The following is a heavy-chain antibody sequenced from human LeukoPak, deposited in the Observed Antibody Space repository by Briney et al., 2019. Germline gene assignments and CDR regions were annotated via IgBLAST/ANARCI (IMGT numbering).Heavy chain of an antibody. CDR1: GFTFSTYW. J-gene: IGHJ6*02. CDR3: ARDPYSSTWSYGMDV. CDR2: IKQDGSEK. D-gene: IGHD6-13*01. V-gene: IGHV3-7*05. Sequence: PGGSLRLSSAASGFTFSTYWMSWGRQAPGKGLELVANIKQDGSEKVYVDSVKGRFTISRDNAQNSLFLQMNALRAEDTAVYYCARDPYSSTWSYGMDVWGQGTTVTVSS.